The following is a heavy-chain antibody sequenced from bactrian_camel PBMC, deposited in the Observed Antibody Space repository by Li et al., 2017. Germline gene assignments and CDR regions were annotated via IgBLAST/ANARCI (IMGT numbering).Heavy chain of an antibody. Sequence: HVQLVESGGGVVQAGGSLRLSCTSSELVMADYTMGWFRQAPGKEHEGVSCFSARGLGTYYAYSVKGRFTISRDDAKNTVYLQMNNLQPEDTAMYYCSARRLHRHSFCYDLSRQDDNDWGQGTQVTVS. CDR2: FSARGLGT. D-gene: IGHD2*01. V-gene: IGHV3S63*01. CDR1: ELVMADYT. J-gene: IGHJ4*01. CDR3: SARRLHRHSFCYDLSRQDDND.